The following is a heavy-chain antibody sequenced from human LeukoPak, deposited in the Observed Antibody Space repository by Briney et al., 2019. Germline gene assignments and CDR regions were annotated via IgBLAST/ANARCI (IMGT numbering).Heavy chain of an antibody. D-gene: IGHD3-10*01. J-gene: IGHJ6*03. CDR1: GFTFSTYG. CDR2: ISGSGGST. V-gene: IGHV3-23*01. Sequence: EGSLRLSCAASGFTFSTYGMHWVRQAPGKGLEWVSAISGSGGSTYYADSVKGRFTISRDNSKNTLYLQMNSLRAEDTAVYYCAKARGVVLYYYYYMDVWGKGTTVTVSS. CDR3: AKARGVVLYYYYYMDV.